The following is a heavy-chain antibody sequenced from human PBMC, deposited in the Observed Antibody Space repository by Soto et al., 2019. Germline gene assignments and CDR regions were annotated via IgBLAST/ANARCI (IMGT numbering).Heavy chain of an antibody. CDR2: INHSGST. CDR3: ARVTGRYYYGMDV. CDR1: GGSFSGYY. J-gene: IGHJ6*02. Sequence: QVQLQQWGAGLLKPSETLSLTCAVYGGSFSGYYWSWIRQPPGKGLEWIGEINHSGSTNYHPSLKSRVTISVDTSKNQFSLTLSSVTAADTAVYYCARVTGRYYYGMDVWGQGTTVTVSS. V-gene: IGHV4-34*01.